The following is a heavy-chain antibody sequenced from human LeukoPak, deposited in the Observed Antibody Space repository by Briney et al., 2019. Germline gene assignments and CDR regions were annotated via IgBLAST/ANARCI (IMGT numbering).Heavy chain of an antibody. J-gene: IGHJ4*02. V-gene: IGHV4-31*03. CDR2: IHHSGST. CDR1: GGSISSGNYY. CDR3: ARLGAILYYGSGSQ. D-gene: IGHD3-10*01. Sequence: SETLSLTCTVSGGSISSGNYYWSWIRQHPGKGLEWIGYIHHSGSTNYNPSLKSRVTISVDTSKNQFSLKLSSVTAADTAVYYCARLGAILYYGSGSQWGQGTLVTVSS.